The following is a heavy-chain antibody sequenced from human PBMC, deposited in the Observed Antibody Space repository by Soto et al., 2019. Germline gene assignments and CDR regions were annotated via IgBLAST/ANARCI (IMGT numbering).Heavy chain of an antibody. CDR2: INPNSGGT. CDR1: GYTFTAYY. J-gene: IGHJ4*02. Sequence: QVQLVQSGAEVKKPGASVRVSCKASGYTFTAYYVHWVRQAPGQGLEWMGWINPNSGGTNYAQKFQGRVTMTRDTSITTAYMELTRLTSDDTAVYYCARGTSYRSWSFDYWGQGTLVTVSS. D-gene: IGHD6-13*01. CDR3: ARGTSYRSWSFDY. V-gene: IGHV1-2*02.